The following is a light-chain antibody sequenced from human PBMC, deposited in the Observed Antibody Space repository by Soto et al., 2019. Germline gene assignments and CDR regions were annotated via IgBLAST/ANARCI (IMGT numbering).Light chain of an antibody. V-gene: IGKV3-11*01. Sequence: EIVLTQSPATLSLSPGERATLSCRASQSVSSYLAWYQQKPGQAPRLLIYDASNRATGIPARFSGSGSGTDFTLTISSLEPEAFAVYYCQQRSNWLSITFGQGTRLEIK. CDR2: DAS. J-gene: IGKJ5*01. CDR1: QSVSSY. CDR3: QQRSNWLSIT.